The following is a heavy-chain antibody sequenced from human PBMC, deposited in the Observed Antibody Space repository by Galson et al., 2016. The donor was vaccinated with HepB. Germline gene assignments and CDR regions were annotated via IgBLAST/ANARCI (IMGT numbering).Heavy chain of an antibody. V-gene: IGHV3-23*01. CDR3: AKSRSGLAARPGDY. Sequence: SLRLSCAASGFTFSSYAMTWVRQAPGKGLEWVSGISGSGVSTYYGNSVKGRFTISRDNSKYTLFLQMNSLIADDTAVYYCAKSRSGLAARPGDYWGQGTLVTVSS. J-gene: IGHJ4*02. CDR1: GFTFSSYA. CDR2: ISGSGVST. D-gene: IGHD6-6*01.